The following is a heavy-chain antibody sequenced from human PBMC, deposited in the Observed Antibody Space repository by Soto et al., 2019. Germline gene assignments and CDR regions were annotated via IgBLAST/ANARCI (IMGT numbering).Heavy chain of an antibody. CDR1: GFIFSSYW. J-gene: IGHJ4*02. Sequence: GGSLRLSCAASGFIFSSYWMSWVRQAPGKGLEWVANIKQDGSEKYYVDSVKGRFTISRDNAKNSLYLQMNSLRAEDTAVYYCARDRQQLVDYWGQGTLVTVSS. CDR2: IKQDGSEK. V-gene: IGHV3-7*03. D-gene: IGHD6-13*01. CDR3: ARDRQQLVDY.